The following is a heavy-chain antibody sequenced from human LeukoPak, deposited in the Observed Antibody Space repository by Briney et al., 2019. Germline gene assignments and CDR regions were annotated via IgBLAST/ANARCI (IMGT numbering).Heavy chain of an antibody. CDR1: GFTFSDYY. Sequence: GGSLRLSCAASGFTFSDYYMSWIRQAPGKGLEWVSSISSSSSYIYYADSVKGRFTISRDNAKNSLYLQMNSLRAEDTAVYYCAREWLELEIGFDYWGQGTLVTVSS. V-gene: IGHV3-11*06. CDR3: AREWLELEIGFDY. CDR2: ISSSSSYI. J-gene: IGHJ4*02. D-gene: IGHD5-24*01.